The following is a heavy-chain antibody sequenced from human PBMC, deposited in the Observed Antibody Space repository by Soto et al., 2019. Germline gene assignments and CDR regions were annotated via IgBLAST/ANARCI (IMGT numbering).Heavy chain of an antibody. D-gene: IGHD2-2*01. CDR2: IIPIFGTA. CDR1: GGTFSSYA. V-gene: IGHV1-69*06. Sequence: SVKVSCKASGGTFSSYAISWVRQAPGQGLEWMGGIIPIFGTANYAQKFQGRVTITADKSTSTAYMELSSLRSDDTAVYYCARGGPTSVSVSGMDVWGQGTTVTVSS. CDR3: ARGGPTSVSVSGMDV. J-gene: IGHJ6*02.